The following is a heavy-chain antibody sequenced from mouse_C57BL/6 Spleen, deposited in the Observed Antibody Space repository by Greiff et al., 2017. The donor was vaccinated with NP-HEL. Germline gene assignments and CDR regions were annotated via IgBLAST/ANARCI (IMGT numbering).Heavy chain of an antibody. J-gene: IGHJ2*01. CDR2: IYPGSGST. D-gene: IGHD1-1*01. CDR1: GYTFTSYW. CDR3: ARDDYYGSGDY. V-gene: IGHV1-55*01. Sequence: QVHVKQPGAELVKPGASVKMSCKASGYTFTSYWITWVKQRPGQGLEWIGDIYPGSGSTNYNEKFKSKATLTVDTSSSTAYMQLSSLTSEDSAVYYCARDDYYGSGDYWGQGTTLTVSS.